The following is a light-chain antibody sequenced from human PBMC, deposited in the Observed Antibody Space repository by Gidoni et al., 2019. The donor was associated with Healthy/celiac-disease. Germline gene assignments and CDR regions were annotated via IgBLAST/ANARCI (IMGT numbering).Light chain of an antibody. CDR3: QQYNNWPL. CDR1: QSVSSN. V-gene: IGKV3-15*01. CDR2: GAS. J-gene: IGKJ4*01. Sequence: EIVMTQSPATLSVSPGERATLSCRASQSVSSNLAWYQQKPGQAPRLLIYGASTRATGIPARFSGSGSGTECTLTISSLQSEDFAVYYGQQYNNWPLFGGGTKVEIK.